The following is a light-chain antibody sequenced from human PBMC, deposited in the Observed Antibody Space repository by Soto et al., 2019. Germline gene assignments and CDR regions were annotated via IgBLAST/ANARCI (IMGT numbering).Light chain of an antibody. V-gene: IGKV1-9*01. J-gene: IGKJ4*01. CDR2: DAS. CDR3: PQVNVYPST. CDR1: QGISSY. Sequence: IQLTQTPSSLSASVGDRVTITCRASQGISSYLGWYQQKPGKAPNLLIYDASTLHSGVPSRFSGGGSGTHFTISISSLQPEDFATYYCPQVNVYPSTFGGGTKVEIK.